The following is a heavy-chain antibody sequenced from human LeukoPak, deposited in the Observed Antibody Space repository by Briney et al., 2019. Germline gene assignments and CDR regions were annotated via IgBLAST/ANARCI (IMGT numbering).Heavy chain of an antibody. CDR1: TYSVTIVSY. J-gene: IGHJ4*02. CDR2: LNQGGST. CDR3: ARAPGWVAELRN. D-gene: IGHD1-26*01. Sequence: SETLSLTCSVSTYSVTIVSYWGWIRQPPGKGLEWIGDLNQGGSTSYNPSLKSRVTISVDTSKNQVSLKLSSVTAADTAVYYCARAPGWVAELRNWGQGTPVTVSS. V-gene: IGHV4-38-2*02.